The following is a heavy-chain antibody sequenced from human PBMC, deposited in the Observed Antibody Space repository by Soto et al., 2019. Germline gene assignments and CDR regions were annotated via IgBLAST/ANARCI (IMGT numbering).Heavy chain of an antibody. V-gene: IGHV4-34*01. D-gene: IGHD6-6*01. Sequence: SETMSLTCAVYGGSFSGYYWSWIRQPTGKGLEWIGEINHSGSTNYNPSLKSRVTISVDTSKNQFSLKLSSVTAADTAVYYCARFSGSSSSKVRYYYYGMDVWGQGTTVTVSS. J-gene: IGHJ6*02. CDR3: ARFSGSSSSKVRYYYYGMDV. CDR2: INHSGST. CDR1: GGSFSGYY.